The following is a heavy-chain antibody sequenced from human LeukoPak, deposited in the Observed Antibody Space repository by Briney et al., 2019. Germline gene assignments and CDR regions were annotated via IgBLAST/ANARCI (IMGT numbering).Heavy chain of an antibody. CDR1: GYTFTGYF. J-gene: IGHJ4*02. V-gene: IGHV1-2*02. CDR2: INPNSGGT. D-gene: IGHD3-10*01. Sequence: ASVKVSCKASGYTFTGYFMHWVRQAPGQGLEWMGWINPNSGGTYYAQKFQGRVTMTRDTSISTAYMEMSRLRSDDTAVYYCATSMVRGVPQNNWGQGTLVTVSS. CDR3: ATSMVRGVPQNN.